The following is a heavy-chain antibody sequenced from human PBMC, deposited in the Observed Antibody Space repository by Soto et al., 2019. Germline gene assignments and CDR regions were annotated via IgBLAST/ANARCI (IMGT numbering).Heavy chain of an antibody. V-gene: IGHV3-74*01. Sequence: EVQLVESGGGLVPPGGSLRLSCAASGFIFSSYWMHWVRQAPGKGLAWVSRINPDGSRTTYADSVTGRFTNSRDNAKNTVFLQMNSLRAEDTAVYYCARVKLGSYDWFDPWGQGILVTVSS. CDR3: ARVKLGSYDWFDP. CDR1: GFIFSSYW. D-gene: IGHD3-16*01. J-gene: IGHJ5*02. CDR2: INPDGSRT.